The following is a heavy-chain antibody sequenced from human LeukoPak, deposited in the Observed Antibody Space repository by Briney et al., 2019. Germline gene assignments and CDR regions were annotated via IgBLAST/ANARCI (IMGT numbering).Heavy chain of an antibody. V-gene: IGHV1-46*01. CDR3: VSDSSGYLTDY. J-gene: IGHJ4*02. CDR1: GYTFTSYY. D-gene: IGHD3-22*01. CDR2: INPSGGST. Sequence: ASVKVSCKASGYTFTSYYMHWVRQAPGQGLEWMGIINPSGGSTSYAQKFQGRVTMTRDMSTSTVYMELSSLRSEDTAVYYCVSDSSGYLTDYWGQGTLVTASS.